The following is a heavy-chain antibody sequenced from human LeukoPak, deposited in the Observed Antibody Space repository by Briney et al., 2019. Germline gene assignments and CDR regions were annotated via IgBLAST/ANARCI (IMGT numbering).Heavy chain of an antibody. J-gene: IGHJ4*02. CDR3: ARSPDILTGYPDY. V-gene: IGHV3-64*01. CDR2: ISSNGGST. D-gene: IGHD3-9*01. CDR1: GFTFSSYA. Sequence: PGGSLRLSCAASGFTFSSYAMHWVRQAPGKGLEYVSAISSNGGSTYYANSVKGRFTISRDNSKNTLCLQMGSLRAEDMAVYYCARSPDILTGYPDYWGQGTLVTVSS.